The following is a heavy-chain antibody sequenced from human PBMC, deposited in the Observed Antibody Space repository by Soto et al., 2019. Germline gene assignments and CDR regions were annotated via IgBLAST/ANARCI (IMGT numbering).Heavy chain of an antibody. CDR2: IWYDGSNK. J-gene: IGHJ6*02. V-gene: IGHV3-33*01. Sequence: GGSLRLSCAASGFTFSSYGMHCVRQAPGKGLEWVAVIWYDGSNKYYADSVKGRFTISRDNSKNTLYLQMNSLRAEDTAVYYCARGYRGEDYYYYYGMDVWGQGTTVTVSS. D-gene: IGHD5-18*01. CDR3: ARGYRGEDYYYYYGMDV. CDR1: GFTFSSYG.